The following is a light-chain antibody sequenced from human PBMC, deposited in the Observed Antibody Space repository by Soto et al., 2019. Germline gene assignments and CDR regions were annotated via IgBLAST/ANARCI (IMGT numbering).Light chain of an antibody. CDR3: QQYGASPIT. J-gene: IGKJ5*01. CDR1: QSVTNGY. CDR2: GAS. Sequence: EVVLTQSPGTLSLSPGERATLSCRASQSVTNGYLAWYQHKPGQAPRLLIYGASSGATDIPDRFSGSGSGTDFTLTISRLEPEDFAVYYCQQYGASPITFGPGTRLEIK. V-gene: IGKV3-20*01.